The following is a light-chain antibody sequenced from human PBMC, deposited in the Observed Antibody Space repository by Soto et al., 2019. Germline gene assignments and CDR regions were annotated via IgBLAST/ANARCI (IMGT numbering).Light chain of an antibody. CDR1: QYINTW. J-gene: IGKJ2*01. Sequence: DIQMTRSPSTLSASVGDRVIITCRASQYINTWLAWYQQKPGRAPKLLIYSSSSLESGVPSRFSGSGSGSEFTLTISSLQSDDFATYYCQQYQGFPFTFGQGTKLEI. V-gene: IGKV1-5*03. CDR3: QQYQGFPFT. CDR2: SSS.